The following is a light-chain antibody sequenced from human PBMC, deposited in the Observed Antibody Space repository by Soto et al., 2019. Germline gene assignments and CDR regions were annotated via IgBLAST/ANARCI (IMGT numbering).Light chain of an antibody. CDR1: SSDVGSYNL. V-gene: IGLV2-23*03. CDR2: EGS. J-gene: IGLJ1*01. CDR3: CSYAGSSTFLYV. Sequence: QSALTQPASVSGSPGQSITISCTGTSSDVGSYNLVSWYQQHPGKAPKLMIYEGSKRPSGVSNRFSGSKSGYTASLTISGLQAEDEADYYCCSYAGSSTFLYVFGTGTKLTVL.